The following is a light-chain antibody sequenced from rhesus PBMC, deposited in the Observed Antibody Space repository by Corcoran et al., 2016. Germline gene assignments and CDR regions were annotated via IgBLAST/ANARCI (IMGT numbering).Light chain of an antibody. J-gene: IGKJ2*01. Sequence: EIVMTQSPATLSLSPGERATLACRASQSVSSYVAWYQQKPAQAPRLLIFGASSRANGIPDRFSGSGSGTDFTIIISSLEPGDVGVYYCQQYNNWNSVGQGTKVEIK. CDR2: GAS. CDR1: QSVSSY. CDR3: QQYNNWNS. V-gene: IGKV3S9*01.